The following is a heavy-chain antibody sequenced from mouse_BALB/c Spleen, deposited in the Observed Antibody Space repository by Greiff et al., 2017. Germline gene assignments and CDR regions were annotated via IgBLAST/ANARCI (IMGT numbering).Heavy chain of an antibody. CDR1: GFTFSSFG. Sequence: EVQRVESGGGLVQPGGSRKLSCAASGFTFSSFGMHWVRQAPEKGLEWVAYISSGSSTIYYADTVKGRFTISRDNPKNTLFLQMTSLRSEDTAMYYCARGMIRRAAMDYWGQGTSVTVSS. CDR2: ISSGSSTI. D-gene: IGHD2-4*01. CDR3: ARGMIRRAAMDY. J-gene: IGHJ4*01. V-gene: IGHV5-17*02.